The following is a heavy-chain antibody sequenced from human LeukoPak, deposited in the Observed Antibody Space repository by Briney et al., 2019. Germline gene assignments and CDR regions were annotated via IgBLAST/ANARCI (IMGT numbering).Heavy chain of an antibody. V-gene: IGHV1-18*01. Sequence: ASVKVSCKSSGYTFTSYGISWVRQAPGQGLECMGWISAYNGNTNYAQKLQGRVTMTTDTSTSTAYMELRSLRSDDTAVYYCARSAGQRNSSSWYYPMVWGQGTLVTVS. CDR3: ARSAGQRNSSSWYYPMV. CDR2: ISAYNGNT. CDR1: GYTFTSYG. D-gene: IGHD6-13*01. J-gene: IGHJ4*02.